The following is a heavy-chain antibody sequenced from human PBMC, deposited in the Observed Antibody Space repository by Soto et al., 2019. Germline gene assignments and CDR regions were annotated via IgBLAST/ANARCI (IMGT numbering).Heavy chain of an antibody. CDR3: ARNSYNNGYYVHY. CDR2: TRNKAYSYTT. V-gene: IGHV3-72*01. Sequence: GGSRRLSCAASGFTFSDYLTDWVRQAPGKGLEWVGRTRNKAYSYTTEYAASVKGRFTISRDDSKNSLYLQMNSLKTEDTAVYYCARNSYNNGYYVHYWGPGSPVPLSP. D-gene: IGHD6-19*01. CDR1: GFTFSDYL. J-gene: IGHJ4*02.